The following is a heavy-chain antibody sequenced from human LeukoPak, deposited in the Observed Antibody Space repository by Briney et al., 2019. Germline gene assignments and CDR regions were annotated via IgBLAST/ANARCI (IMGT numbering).Heavy chain of an antibody. CDR3: ATRQGSSGWFDY. CDR2: IYSGGST. D-gene: IGHD6-19*01. CDR1: GFTVSSNY. Sequence: GGSLRLSCAASGFTVSSNYMSWVRQAPGKGLEWVSVIYSGGSTYYADSVKGRFTISRDNSKNTLYLQMNSLRAGDTAVYYCATRQGSSGWFDYWGQGTLVTVSS. J-gene: IGHJ4*02. V-gene: IGHV3-66*02.